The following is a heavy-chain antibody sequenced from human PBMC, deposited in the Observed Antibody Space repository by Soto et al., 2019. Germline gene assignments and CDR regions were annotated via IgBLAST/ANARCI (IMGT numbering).Heavy chain of an antibody. CDR2: INHSGST. J-gene: IGHJ6*03. CDR1: GGSFSGYY. D-gene: IGHD2-2*01. V-gene: IGHV4-34*01. Sequence: QVQLQQWGAGLLKPSETLSLTCAVYGGSFSGYYWSWIRQPPGKGLEWIGEINHSGSTNYNPSLKSRVTISVDTSKNQFSLKLSSVTAADPAVYYCARAPFVPRYCSSTSCWQAHMDVWGKGTTVTVSS. CDR3: ARAPFVPRYCSSTSCWQAHMDV.